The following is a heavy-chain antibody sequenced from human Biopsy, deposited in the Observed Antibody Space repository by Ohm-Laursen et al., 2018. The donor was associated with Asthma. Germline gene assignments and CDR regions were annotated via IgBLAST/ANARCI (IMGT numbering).Heavy chain of an antibody. D-gene: IGHD3-10*01. V-gene: IGHV1-18*01. CDR1: GYTFNSAG. Sequence: ASSVKVSCKTSGYTFNSAGITWVRQAPGQGLKWMGWISVYNGNTKVAQKLQDRVTMITDTSTSTAHMELRSLRSDGTAVYFCARAVDYSHYYGIDVWGQGTTVTVS. J-gene: IGHJ6*02. CDR3: ARAVDYSHYYGIDV. CDR2: ISVYNGNT.